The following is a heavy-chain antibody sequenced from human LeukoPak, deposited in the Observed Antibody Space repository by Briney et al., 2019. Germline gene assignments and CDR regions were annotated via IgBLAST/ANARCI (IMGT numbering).Heavy chain of an antibody. D-gene: IGHD5-12*01. CDR1: GFTFSSYG. CDR3: AKASVDILPDYYFDY. Sequence: PGGSLRLSCAASGFTFSSYGMHWVRQAPGKGLEWVAVISYDGSNKYYADSVKGRFTISRDNSKNTLYLQMNSLRAEDTAVYYCAKASVDILPDYYFDYWRQGTLVPVSS. V-gene: IGHV3-30*18. J-gene: IGHJ4*02. CDR2: ISYDGSNK.